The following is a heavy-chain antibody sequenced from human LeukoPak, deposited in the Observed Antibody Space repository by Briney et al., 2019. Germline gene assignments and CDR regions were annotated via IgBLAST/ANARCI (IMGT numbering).Heavy chain of an antibody. CDR3: ARGGSSGWYRTDAFDI. CDR1: GYTFTGYY. V-gene: IGHV1-2*02. J-gene: IGHJ3*02. CDR2: INPNRGGT. D-gene: IGHD6-19*01. Sequence: ASVKVSCKASGYTFTGYYLFWVRQAPGQGLEWMGWINPNRGGTNYAQKFQGRVTMTRDSSISTAYMELSRLTSDDTAVYYCARGGSSGWYRTDAFDIWGQGTMVYISS.